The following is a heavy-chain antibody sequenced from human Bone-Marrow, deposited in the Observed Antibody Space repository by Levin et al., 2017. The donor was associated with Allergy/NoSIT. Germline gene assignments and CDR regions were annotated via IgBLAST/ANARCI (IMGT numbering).Heavy chain of an antibody. CDR2: IYETGNT. J-gene: IGHJ4*02. Sequence: PSETLSLTCSVSGGSIRSYYWSWIRQPPGKGLEWIGYIYETGNTNYSPSLKSRVTISVDMSKNQFSLKLTSVTAADTAVYYCARHSSGNYLRSRLDYWGQGTLVTVSS. CDR1: GGSIRSYY. V-gene: IGHV4-59*08. D-gene: IGHD3-22*01. CDR3: ARHSSGNYLRSRLDY.